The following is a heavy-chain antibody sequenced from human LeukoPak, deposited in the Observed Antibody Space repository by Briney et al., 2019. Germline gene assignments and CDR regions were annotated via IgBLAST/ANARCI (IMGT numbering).Heavy chain of an antibody. V-gene: IGHV4-39*01. J-gene: IGHJ4*02. CDR1: GGSISSCTYS. D-gene: IGHD4-23*01. Sequence: SETLSLTCSVSGGSISSCTYSWGWIRQPPGKGLEWIGSFSCSGSTYYNPSLKSRVTISVDTSKNQFSLKLSSVTAADTAVYYCARQVVTASLFDYWGQGTLVTVSS. CDR2: FSCSGST. CDR3: ARQVVTASLFDY.